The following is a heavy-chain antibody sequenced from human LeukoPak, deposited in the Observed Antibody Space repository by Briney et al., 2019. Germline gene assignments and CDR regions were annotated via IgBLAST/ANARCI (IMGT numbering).Heavy chain of an antibody. J-gene: IGHJ5*02. CDR3: ARGRVGLDP. CDR1: GGSISSYY. V-gene: IGHV4-59*08. CDR2: IYYSGST. D-gene: IGHD1-26*01. Sequence: PSETLSLTCTVSGGSISSYYWSWIRQPPGKGPEWIGYIYYSGSTNYNPSLKSRVTISVDTSKNQFSLKLSSVTAADTAVYYCARGRVGLDPWGQGTLVTVSS.